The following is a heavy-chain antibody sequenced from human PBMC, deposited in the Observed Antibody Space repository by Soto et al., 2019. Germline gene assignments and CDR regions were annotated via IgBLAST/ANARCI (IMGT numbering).Heavy chain of an antibody. CDR2: INPSSGST. J-gene: IGHJ6*02. D-gene: IGHD5-18*01. V-gene: IGHV1-46*01. Sequence: GASVKVSCKASGYTFTSYYMHWVRQAPGQGLEWMGIINPSSGSTSYAQKFQGRVTMTRDTSTSTVYMELSSLRSEDTAVYYCARGGDSYGYGEYYYYGMDVWGQGTTVTVSS. CDR1: GYTFTSYY. CDR3: ARGGDSYGYGEYYYYGMDV.